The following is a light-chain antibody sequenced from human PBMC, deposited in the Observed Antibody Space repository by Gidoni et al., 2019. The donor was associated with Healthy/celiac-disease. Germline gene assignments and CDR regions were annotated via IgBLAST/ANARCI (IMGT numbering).Light chain of an antibody. CDR3: QQYYSTPLT. J-gene: IGKJ4*01. CDR2: WAS. CDR1: QSVLYSSNNKNY. Sequence: DIVMTQSPDSLAASLGERATINCKSSQSVLYSSNNKNYLAWYQQKPGQPPKLLIYWASTREYGVPDRFSGSGSGTDFTLTISSLQAEDVAVYYCQQYYSTPLTFXGXTKVEIK. V-gene: IGKV4-1*01.